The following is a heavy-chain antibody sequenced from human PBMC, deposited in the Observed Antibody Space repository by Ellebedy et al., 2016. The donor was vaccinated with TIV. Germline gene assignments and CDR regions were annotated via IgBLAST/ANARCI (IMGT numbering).Heavy chain of an antibody. CDR2: ISWNSGSI. V-gene: IGHV3-9*01. Sequence: SLKISXAASGFTFDDYAMHWVRQAPGKGLEWVSGISWNSGSIGYADSVKGRFTISRDNAKNSLYLQMNSLRAEDTAVYYCATLWFGVGYFDYWGQGTLVTVSS. CDR1: GFTFDDYA. D-gene: IGHD3-10*01. J-gene: IGHJ4*02. CDR3: ATLWFGVGYFDY.